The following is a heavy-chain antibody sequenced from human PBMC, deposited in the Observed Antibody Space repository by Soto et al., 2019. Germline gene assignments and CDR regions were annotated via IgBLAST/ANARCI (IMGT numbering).Heavy chain of an antibody. CDR1: GFTFSSYG. CDR3: AKVNPPTYYYDSSGPIDI. J-gene: IGHJ3*02. Sequence: GGSLRLSCAASGFTFSSYGMHWVRQAPGKGLEWVAVISYDGSNKYYADSVKGRFTISRDNSKNTLYLQMNSLRAEDTAVYYCAKVNPPTYYYDSSGPIDIWGQGTMVTVSS. D-gene: IGHD3-22*01. CDR2: ISYDGSNK. V-gene: IGHV3-30*18.